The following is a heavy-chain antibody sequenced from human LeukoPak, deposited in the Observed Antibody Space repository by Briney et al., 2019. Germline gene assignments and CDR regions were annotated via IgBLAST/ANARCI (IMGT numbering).Heavy chain of an antibody. CDR3: AKGGEMGTFFFDS. D-gene: IGHD3-16*01. V-gene: IGHV3-NL1*01. Sequence: GGSLRLSCAASGFTFTNYAMHWVRQAPGKGLEWVSIIYYDGDTSYADSVKGRFSISRDISKNTLYLQISSLRADDTAMYYCAKGGEMGTFFFDSWGQGSLVTVSS. CDR1: GFTFTNYA. CDR2: IYYDGDT. J-gene: IGHJ4*02.